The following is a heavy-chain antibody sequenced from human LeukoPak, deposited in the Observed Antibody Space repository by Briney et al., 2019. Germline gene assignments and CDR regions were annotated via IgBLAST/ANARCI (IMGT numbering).Heavy chain of an antibody. CDR1: GFTFSSYW. D-gene: IGHD5-18*01. Sequence: GGSLRLSCAASGFTFSSYWMHWVRQAPGKGLVWVSRINSDGSSTSYADSVKGRFTISRDNAKNTLYLQMNSLRAEDTAVYYCARVWIQLWQPYSLGAGFDPWGQGTLVTVSS. CDR3: ARVWIQLWQPYSLGAGFDP. J-gene: IGHJ5*02. V-gene: IGHV3-74*01. CDR2: INSDGSST.